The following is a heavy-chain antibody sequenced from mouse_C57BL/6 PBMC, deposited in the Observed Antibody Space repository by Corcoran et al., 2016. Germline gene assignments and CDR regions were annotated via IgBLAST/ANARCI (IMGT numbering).Heavy chain of an antibody. J-gene: IGHJ1*03. CDR3: ARWELLRSWYFDV. CDR1: GYTFTTYG. D-gene: IGHD1-1*01. V-gene: IGHV9-3*01. CDR2: INTYSGVP. Sequence: QIQLVQSGPELKKPGETVKISCKASGYTFTTYGMSWVKQAPGKGLKWMGWINTYSGVPTYADDFKGRFAFSLETSASTAYLRINNLKNEDTATYFCARWELLRSWYFDVWGTGTTVTVSS.